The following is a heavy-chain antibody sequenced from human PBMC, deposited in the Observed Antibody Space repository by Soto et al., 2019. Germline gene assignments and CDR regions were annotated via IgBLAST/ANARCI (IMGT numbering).Heavy chain of an antibody. CDR3: ARDGGAY. Sequence: QVQLVESGGGVVQPGRSLRLSCAASGFTFSSYAMHWVRRAPGKGLEWMAVMSYDGSNKYYADSVKGRFTISRDNSKNTLYLQMNSLRPEDTALDYSARDGGAYWGEVTLVIVSS. D-gene: IGHD3-16*01. J-gene: IGHJ4*02. CDR2: MSYDGSNK. CDR1: GFTFSSYA. V-gene: IGHV3-30-3*01.